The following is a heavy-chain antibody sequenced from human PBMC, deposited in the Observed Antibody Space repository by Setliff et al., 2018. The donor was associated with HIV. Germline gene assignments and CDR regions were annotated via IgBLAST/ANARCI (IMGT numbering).Heavy chain of an antibody. Sequence: PGESLKISCKVDGYRFTSYWIGWVRQMPGKGLEWMGIIYPGDSDTRYSPSFQGQVTISADKSISSASLHWSSLRTSDTAIYYCARHFGYNPGWFDSWGQGTLVTVSS. CDR3: ARHFGYNPGWFDS. CDR1: GYRFTSYW. CDR2: IYPGDSDT. J-gene: IGHJ5*01. D-gene: IGHD3-10*01. V-gene: IGHV5-51*01.